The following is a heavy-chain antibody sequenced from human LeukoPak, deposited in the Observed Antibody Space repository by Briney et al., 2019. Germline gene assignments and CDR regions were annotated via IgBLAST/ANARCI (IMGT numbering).Heavy chain of an antibody. CDR3: ARHLSPRTYYDFWSGHHTGPD. CDR2: IYYSGST. CDR1: GDSISRSDYY. D-gene: IGHD3-3*01. Sequence: SETLSLTCTVSGDSISRSDYYWDWIRQPPGKGLEFIGSIYYSGSTYYNPSLKSRVTISVDTSKNQFSLKLSSVTAADTAVYYCARHLSPRTYYDFWSGHHTGPDWGQGILVTVSS. V-gene: IGHV4-39*01. J-gene: IGHJ4*02.